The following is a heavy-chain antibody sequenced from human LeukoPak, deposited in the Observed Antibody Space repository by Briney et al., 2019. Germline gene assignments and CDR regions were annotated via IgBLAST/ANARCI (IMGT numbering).Heavy chain of an antibody. CDR1: GFTFSSYW. Sequence: GGSLRLSCAASGFTFSSYWMHWVRQAPGKGLVWVSRIKSDGSTNYADSVKGRFTISRDNAKDTLSPQMNSLRAEDTGVYYCARAPSEIGGYYPEYFRHWGQGTLVTVSS. CDR3: ARAPSEIGGYYPEYFRH. CDR2: IKSDGST. J-gene: IGHJ1*01. D-gene: IGHD3-22*01. V-gene: IGHV3-74*01.